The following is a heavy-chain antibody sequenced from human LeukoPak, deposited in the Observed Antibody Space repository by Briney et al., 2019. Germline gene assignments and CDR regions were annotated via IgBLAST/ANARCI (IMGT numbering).Heavy chain of an antibody. CDR2: IIDNGYTT. CDR3: AKLGGQEVHNYYVAV. V-gene: IGHV3-23*01. Sequence: PGGSLRLSCAASGFTFSSYAMSWVRQAPGKGLEWVSGIIDNGYTTYYANSVRGRFTISRDNSKNTLFLQMNSLRAEDTAVYYCAKLGGQEVHNYYVAVWGKGTTVAVSS. CDR1: GFTFSSYA. D-gene: IGHD3-16*01. J-gene: IGHJ6*03.